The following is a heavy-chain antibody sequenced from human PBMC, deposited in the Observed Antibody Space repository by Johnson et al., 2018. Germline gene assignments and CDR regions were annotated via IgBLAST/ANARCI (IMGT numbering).Heavy chain of an antibody. CDR1: GFTFSSYD. V-gene: IGHV3-13*01. Sequence: VQLVQSGGGLVQPGGSMRLTCAASGFTFSSYDMHWVRQDTGKGLEWVSAIGTAGDTSYPGSVKGRFTSSRENAKNSLHLQMNSLRAGDTAGYYCARGTMVRGRPRYYYYMDVWGKGTTVTVSS. CDR3: ARGTMVRGRPRYYYYMDV. J-gene: IGHJ6*03. D-gene: IGHD3-10*01. CDR2: IGTAGDT.